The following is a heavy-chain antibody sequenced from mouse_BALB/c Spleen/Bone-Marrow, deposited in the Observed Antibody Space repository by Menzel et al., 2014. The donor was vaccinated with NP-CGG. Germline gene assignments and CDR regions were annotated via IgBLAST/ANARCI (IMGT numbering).Heavy chain of an antibody. J-gene: IGHJ3*01. V-gene: IGHV1S81*02. Sequence: LVESGAELVKPGASVKLSCKASGYTFTSYWMHWVKQRPGQGLEWIGEINPSNGRTNYNEKFKSKATLTVDKSSSTAYMQRSSLTSEDSAVYYCARGYYAYWGQGTLVTVPA. D-gene: IGHD1-1*01. CDR2: INPSNGRT. CDR3: ARGYYAY. CDR1: GYTFTSYW.